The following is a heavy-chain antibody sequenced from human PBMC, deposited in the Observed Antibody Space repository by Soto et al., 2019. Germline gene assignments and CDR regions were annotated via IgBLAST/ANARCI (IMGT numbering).Heavy chain of an antibody. CDR3: ARGVVVVPAATYYFDY. V-gene: IGHV4-30-2*01. CDR2: IYHSGST. CDR1: GGSISSGGYS. Sequence: KTSETLSLTCAVSGGSISSGGYSWSWIRQPPGKGLEWIGYIYHSGSTYYSPSLKSRVTISVDRSKNQFSLKLSSVTAADTAVYYCARGVVVVPAATYYFDYWGQGTLVTVS. J-gene: IGHJ4*02. D-gene: IGHD2-2*01.